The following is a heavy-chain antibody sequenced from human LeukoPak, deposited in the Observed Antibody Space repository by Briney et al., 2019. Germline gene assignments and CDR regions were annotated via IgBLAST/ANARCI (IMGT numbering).Heavy chain of an antibody. CDR1: GYTFIAYY. CDR3: ARDSCSSTSCLSIDDY. Sequence: GASVKVSCKASGYTFIAYYMHWVRQAPGQGLAWMGWINPNSGGTNYAQKFQGRVTMTRDTSISTVYVELSRLRSDDTAVYYCARDSCSSTSCLSIDDYWGQGTLVTVSS. D-gene: IGHD2-2*01. V-gene: IGHV1-2*02. CDR2: INPNSGGT. J-gene: IGHJ4*02.